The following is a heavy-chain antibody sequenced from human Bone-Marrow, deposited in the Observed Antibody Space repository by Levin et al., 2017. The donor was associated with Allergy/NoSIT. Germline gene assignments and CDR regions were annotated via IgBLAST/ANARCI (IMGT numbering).Heavy chain of an antibody. V-gene: IGHV3-30*04. J-gene: IGHJ6*02. CDR2: ISYDGSNK. CDR1: GFTFSSYA. CDR3: ARDLGDGADGMDG. Sequence: GGSLRLSCAASGFTFSSYAMHWVRQAPGKGLEWVAVISYDGSNKYYADSVKGRFTISRDNSKNTLYLQMNSLRAEDTAVYYCARDLGDGADGMDGWGQGTTVTVSS. D-gene: IGHD4/OR15-4a*01.